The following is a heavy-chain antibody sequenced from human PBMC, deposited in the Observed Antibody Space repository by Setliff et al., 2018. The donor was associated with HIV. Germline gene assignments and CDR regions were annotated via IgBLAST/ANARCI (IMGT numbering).Heavy chain of an antibody. D-gene: IGHD6-13*01. J-gene: IGHJ6*02. Sequence: ASVKVSCKASGYTFTGYYMHWVRQAPGQGLEWMGWTNPNSGGTNYAQKFQGRVTMTRDTSISTAYMELSRLRSDDTAVYYCARVPYLEQLTYYYYYGMDVWGQGTTVTVSS. CDR2: TNPNSGGT. CDR1: GYTFTGYY. CDR3: ARVPYLEQLTYYYYYGMDV. V-gene: IGHV1-2*02.